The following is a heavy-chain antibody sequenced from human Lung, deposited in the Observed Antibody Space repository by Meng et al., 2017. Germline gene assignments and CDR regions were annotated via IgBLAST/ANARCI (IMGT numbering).Heavy chain of an antibody. CDR2: FVNYRDT. CDR3: VRGTPGRSYCDY. D-gene: IGHD3-10*01. CDR1: AYAFGSYG. V-gene: IGHV1-18*01. J-gene: IGHJ4*02. Sequence: QVLLLSSGAVVKKTGARVSGSCKASAYAFGSYGISWVRQAPGQGLEWMGWFVNYRDTYPAPKFQHRVTMTTDTLTNTVFMELRSLTPDDTAVYYCVRGTPGRSYCDYWGQGTLVTVSS.